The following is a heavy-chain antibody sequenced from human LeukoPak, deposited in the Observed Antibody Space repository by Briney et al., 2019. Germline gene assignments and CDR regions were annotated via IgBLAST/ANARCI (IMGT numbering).Heavy chain of an antibody. D-gene: IGHD3-10*01. Sequence: SETLSLTCTVSGGSISSNSYYWSWIRQPAGKGLEWIGRIYTSGSTNYNPSLKSRVTMSVDTSKNQFSLKLSSVTAADTAVYYCAREEVLLWFGEYPAAFDYWGQGTLVTVSS. CDR1: GGSISSNSYY. J-gene: IGHJ4*02. V-gene: IGHV4-61*02. CDR2: IYTSGST. CDR3: AREEVLLWFGEYPAAFDY.